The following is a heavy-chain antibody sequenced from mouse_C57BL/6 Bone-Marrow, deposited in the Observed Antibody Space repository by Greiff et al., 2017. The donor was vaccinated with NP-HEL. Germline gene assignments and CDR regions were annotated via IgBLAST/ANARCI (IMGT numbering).Heavy chain of an antibody. CDR2: IYPGDGDT. Sequence: VMLVESGPELVKPGASVKISCKASGYAFSSSWMNWVKQRPGKGLEWIGRIYPGDGDTNYNGKFKGKATLTADKSSSTAYMQLSSLTSEDSAVYFCARSPLRQLSLAYWGQGTLVTVSA. CDR1: GYAFSSSW. CDR3: ARSPLRQLSLAY. D-gene: IGHD3-2*02. J-gene: IGHJ3*01. V-gene: IGHV1-82*01.